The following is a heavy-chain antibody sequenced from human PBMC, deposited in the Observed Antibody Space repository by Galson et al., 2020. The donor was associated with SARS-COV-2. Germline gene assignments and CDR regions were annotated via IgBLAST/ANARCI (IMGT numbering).Heavy chain of an antibody. CDR1: GYTFTSYG. CDR3: ARDGAAAGIWDLTNYYYGMDV. D-gene: IGHD6-13*01. J-gene: IGHJ6*02. V-gene: IGHV1-18*01. CDR2: ISAYNGNT. Sequence: ASVKVSCKASGYTFTSYGISWVRQAPGQGLEWMGWISAYNGNTNYAQKLQGRVTMTTDTSTSTAYMELRSLRSDDTAVYYCARDGAAAGIWDLTNYYYGMDVWGQGTTVTVSS.